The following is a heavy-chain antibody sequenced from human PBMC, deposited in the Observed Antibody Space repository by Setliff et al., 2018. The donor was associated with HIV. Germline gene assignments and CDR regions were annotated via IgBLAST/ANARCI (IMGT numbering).Heavy chain of an antibody. V-gene: IGHV2-5*02. CDR2: IYWDDYK. J-gene: IGHJ4*02. D-gene: IGHD4-17*01. Sequence: SGPTLVNPTQTLTLTCTFSGFSLSTRGVAVGWTRRPPGKALEWLALIYWDDYKHYSPSLKNRLTLTKDTSKNQVVLKMANMDHVDTATYYCAHRAYYGEFGFWGQGTQVTVSS. CDR1: GFSLSTRGVA. CDR3: AHRAYYGEFGF.